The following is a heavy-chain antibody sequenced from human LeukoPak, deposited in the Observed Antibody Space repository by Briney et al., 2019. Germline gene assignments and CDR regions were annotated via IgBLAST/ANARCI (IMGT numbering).Heavy chain of an antibody. CDR3: AREGGPYRPLDY. CDR1: GGSITNTNY. J-gene: IGHJ4*02. Sequence: SGTLSLTCGVSGGSITNTNYWTWVRQPPGKGLEWIGEVNLQGSTNYNPSLMGRVAISVDTSENHISLQLTSVTAADTAVYYCAREGGPYRPLDYSGQGTLATDSS. CDR2: VNLQGST. V-gene: IGHV4-4*02.